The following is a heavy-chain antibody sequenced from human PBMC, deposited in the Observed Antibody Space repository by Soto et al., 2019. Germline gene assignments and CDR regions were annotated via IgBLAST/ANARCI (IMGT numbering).Heavy chain of an antibody. CDR1: GGTFSSYA. Sequence: VKVSCKASGGTFSSYAISWVRQAPGQGLEWMGGIIPIFGTANYAQKFQGRVTITADESTSTAYMELSSLRSEDTAVYYCARTGTTTPRIDYFDYWGQGTLVTVSS. V-gene: IGHV1-69*01. J-gene: IGHJ4*02. D-gene: IGHD1-1*01. CDR2: IIPIFGTA. CDR3: ARTGTTTPRIDYFDY.